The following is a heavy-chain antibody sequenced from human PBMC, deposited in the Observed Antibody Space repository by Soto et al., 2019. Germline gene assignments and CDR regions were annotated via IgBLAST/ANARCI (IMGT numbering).Heavy chain of an antibody. Sequence: QVQLVESGGGVVQPGGSLRISCVASGFRFYNYGMHWVRQAPGKGLEWVAVTWYNGTNIYYSDSVKGRFSISRDNSKNTLYLQMDSLRVDDTAVYYCARDGVFSNNFNRYFDYWGQGTLVTVSS. CDR2: TWYNGTNI. J-gene: IGHJ4*02. CDR3: ARDGVFSNNFNRYFDY. D-gene: IGHD1-1*01. V-gene: IGHV3-33*01. CDR1: GFRFYNYG.